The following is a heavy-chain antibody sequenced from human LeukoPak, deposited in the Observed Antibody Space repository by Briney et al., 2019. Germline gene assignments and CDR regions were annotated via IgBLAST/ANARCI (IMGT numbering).Heavy chain of an antibody. CDR1: GFSLSTSGVG. CDR3: AHINCSSTSCYSAFDI. CDR2: IYWNDDK. Sequence: SGPTLVNPTQTLTLTCTFSGFSLSTSGVGVGWIRQPPGKALEWLALIYWNDDKRYSPSLKSRLTITKDTSKNQVVLTMTNMDPVDTATYYCAHINCSSTSCYSAFDIWGQGTMVTVSS. V-gene: IGHV2-5*01. J-gene: IGHJ3*02. D-gene: IGHD2-2*01.